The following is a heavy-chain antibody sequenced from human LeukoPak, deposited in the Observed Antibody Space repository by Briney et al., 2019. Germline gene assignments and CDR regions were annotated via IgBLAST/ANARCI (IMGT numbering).Heavy chain of an antibody. V-gene: IGHV1-2*06. J-gene: IGHJ4*02. CDR1: GYTFNVYY. Sequence: ASVKVSCKASGYTFNVYYMHWVRQAPGQGLEWMGRINPNSGGTNYAQKFQGRVTMTRDTSISTAYMELSRLRSDDTAVYYCAREGNYYDSSGSNYSDYWGQGTLVTVSS. CDR3: AREGNYYDSSGSNYSDY. D-gene: IGHD3-22*01. CDR2: INPNSGGT.